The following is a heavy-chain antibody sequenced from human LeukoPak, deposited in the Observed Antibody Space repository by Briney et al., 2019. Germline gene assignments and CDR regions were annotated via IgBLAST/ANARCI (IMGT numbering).Heavy chain of an antibody. CDR1: GFTVSSNY. V-gene: IGHV3-66*01. J-gene: IGHJ6*02. Sequence: GGSLRLSCAASGFTVSSNYLSWVRQAPGKGLEWVSVIYSGGSTYYADSVKGRFTISRDNSKNTLYLQMNSLRAEDTAVYYCAREKSLRGYSSRWVYYGMDVWGQGTTVTVS. CDR2: IYSGGST. CDR3: AREKSLRGYSSRWVYYGMDV. D-gene: IGHD5-18*01.